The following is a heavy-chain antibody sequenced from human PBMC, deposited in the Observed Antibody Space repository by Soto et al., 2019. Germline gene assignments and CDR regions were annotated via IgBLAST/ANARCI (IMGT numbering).Heavy chain of an antibody. V-gene: IGHV3-23*01. CDR1: GFTFTNYP. Sequence: EVQVLDSGGGLVQPGGSLRLSCAASGFTFTNYPMAWVRQAPAKGLEWVSTISGSGGSTFYADSVKGRFTISRDNSKNTVYLQMNSLRVEDTAVSYCAKRPLKFEGSYFDYWGQGTLVTVSS. CDR3: AKRPLKFEGSYFDY. D-gene: IGHD3-10*01. J-gene: IGHJ4*02. CDR2: ISGSGGST.